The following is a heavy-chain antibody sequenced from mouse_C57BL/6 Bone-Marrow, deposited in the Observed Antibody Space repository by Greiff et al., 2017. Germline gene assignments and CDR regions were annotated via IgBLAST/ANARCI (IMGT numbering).Heavy chain of an antibody. D-gene: IGHD4-1*02. CDR3: ARSSTGDDY. J-gene: IGHJ2*01. CDR2: IRNKANGYTT. CDR1: GFTFTDYY. Sequence: EVMLVESGGGLVQPGGSLSLSCAASGFTFTDYYMSWVRQPPGKALEWLGFIRNKANGYTTEYSASVKGRFTISRDNSQSILYLQMNALRAEDSATYYCARSSTGDDYWGQGTTLTVSS. V-gene: IGHV7-3*01.